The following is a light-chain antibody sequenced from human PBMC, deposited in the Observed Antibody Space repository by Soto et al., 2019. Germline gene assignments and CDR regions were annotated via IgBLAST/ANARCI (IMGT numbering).Light chain of an antibody. Sequence: EIVLTQSPGTLSLSPGEGATLSCRASQSVSSSYIAWYQQRPGQTPSLLIYGASTRATGIPDRFSGSGSGTHFTLTISRLEPVAFAVYYCQNFGGTTFTFGQGTRLEIK. CDR3: QNFGGTTFT. CDR2: GAS. V-gene: IGKV3-20*01. J-gene: IGKJ5*01. CDR1: QSVSSSY.